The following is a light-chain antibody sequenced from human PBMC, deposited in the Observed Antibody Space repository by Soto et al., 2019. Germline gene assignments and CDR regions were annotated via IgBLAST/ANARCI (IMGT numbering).Light chain of an antibody. J-gene: IGLJ2*01. V-gene: IGLV2-14*01. CDR1: SSDVGGYNY. CDR3: NSYTSSSTLV. CDR2: EVS. Sequence: QSALTQPASVSGSPGQSITISCTGTSSDVGGYNYVSWYQQHPGKAPKLMIYEVSNRPSGVSNRFSGSKSANTASLTISGLQAEDEADYYCNSYTSSSTLVFGGGTQLTVL.